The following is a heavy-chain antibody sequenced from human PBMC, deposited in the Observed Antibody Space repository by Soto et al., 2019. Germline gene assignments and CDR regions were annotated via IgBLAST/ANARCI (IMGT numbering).Heavy chain of an antibody. D-gene: IGHD3-16*01. CDR2: MNPNSGNT. CDR3: ARLKQDYAVA. V-gene: IGHV1-8*01. CDR1: GYTFTSYD. Sequence: QVQLVQSGAEVKKPGASVKVSCKASGYTFTSYDINWVRLATGQGLEWMGWMNPNSGNTAYAQKCQGRVTMARNTSISTAYMALSSLGSEDTAVYYCARLKQDYAVAWGQGTLVTVSS. J-gene: IGHJ5*02.